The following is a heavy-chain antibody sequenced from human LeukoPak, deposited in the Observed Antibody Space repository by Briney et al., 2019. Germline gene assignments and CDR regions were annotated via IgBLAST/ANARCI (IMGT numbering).Heavy chain of an antibody. J-gene: IGHJ3*02. V-gene: IGHV4-59*01. D-gene: IGHD3-22*01. CDR1: GGSISSYY. CDR2: IYYSGST. Sequence: SETQSLTCTVSGGSISSYYWSWIRQPPGKGLEWIGYIYYSGSTNYNSSLKSRVTISVDTSKNQFSLKLSSVTAADTAVYYCARVLYDSDAFDIWGQGTMVTVSS. CDR3: ARVLYDSDAFDI.